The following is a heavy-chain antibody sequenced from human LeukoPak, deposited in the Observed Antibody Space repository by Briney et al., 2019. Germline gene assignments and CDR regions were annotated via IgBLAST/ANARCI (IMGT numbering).Heavy chain of an antibody. V-gene: IGHV3-11*01. Sequence: GGSLRLSCTASGFTFSDYYMNWIRQAPGKGLEWVSYTSNSGSTKSYADSVEGRFTISRDNAKNSLYLQMNSLRAEDTAVYYCARGTTILFMVRGPDRGYYFDYWGQGTLVTVSS. CDR3: ARGTTILFMVRGPDRGYYFDY. CDR1: GFTFSDYY. CDR2: TSNSGSTK. D-gene: IGHD3-10*01. J-gene: IGHJ4*02.